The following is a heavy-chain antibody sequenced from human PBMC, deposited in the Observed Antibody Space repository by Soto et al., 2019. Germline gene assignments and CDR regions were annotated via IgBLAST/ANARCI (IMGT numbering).Heavy chain of an antibody. J-gene: IGHJ4*02. V-gene: IGHV4-30-4*01. CDR2: IYYSGST. Sequence: PSETLSLTCTVSGGSISSGDYYWSWIRQPPGKGLEWIGYIYYSGSTYYNPSLKSRVNTSVDTSKNQFSLKLSSVTAADTAVYYCARSKSILLWCGELFDYLDYWGQGTLVTVSS. D-gene: IGHD3-10*01. CDR3: ARSKSILLWCGELFDYLDY. CDR1: GGSISSGDYY.